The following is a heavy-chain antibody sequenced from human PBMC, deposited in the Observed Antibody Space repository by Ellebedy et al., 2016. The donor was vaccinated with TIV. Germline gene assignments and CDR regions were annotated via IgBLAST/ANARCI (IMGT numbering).Heavy chain of an antibody. CDR3: SGAYGRATPKY. Sequence: MPSETLSLTCTVSGVSVNSSNYYWTWHRQPPGQGLEWIGYFYSSGSTHYKPSLKSRVAISVDTSKNQFSLKLSSVTAADTAAYFCSGAYGRATPKYWGQGTLVSVSS. D-gene: IGHD3-10*01. V-gene: IGHV4-61*01. CDR1: GVSVNSSNYY. CDR2: FYSSGST. J-gene: IGHJ4*02.